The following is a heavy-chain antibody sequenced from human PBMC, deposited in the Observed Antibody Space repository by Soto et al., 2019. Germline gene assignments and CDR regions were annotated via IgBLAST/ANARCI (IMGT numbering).Heavy chain of an antibody. CDR2: ISYDGSYK. CDR1: GFTFSSDG. D-gene: IGHD3-16*01. V-gene: IGHV3-30*18. CDR3: AKWHGGFDY. Sequence: QVQLVESGGRVVQPGRSLRLSCAASGFTFSSDGMHWVRQAPGKGLEWVAVISYDGSYKYYADSVKGRFTISRDNSKNSLYLQMNSLRAEDTAVYYCAKWHGGFDYWGQGTLVTVSS. J-gene: IGHJ4*02.